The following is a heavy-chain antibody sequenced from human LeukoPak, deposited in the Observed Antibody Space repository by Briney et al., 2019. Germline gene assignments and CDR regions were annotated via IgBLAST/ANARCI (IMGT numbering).Heavy chain of an antibody. D-gene: IGHD5-24*01. CDR3: AKGEMATITYYFDY. Sequence: GGSLRLSCAASGFTFSSYGMHWVRQAPGKGLEWVAVIWYDGSNKYYADSVKGRFTISRDNSKNTLYLQMNSLRAEDTAVYYCAKGEMATITYYFDYWGQGTLVTVSS. J-gene: IGHJ4*02. CDR2: IWYDGSNK. CDR1: GFTFSSYG. V-gene: IGHV3-33*06.